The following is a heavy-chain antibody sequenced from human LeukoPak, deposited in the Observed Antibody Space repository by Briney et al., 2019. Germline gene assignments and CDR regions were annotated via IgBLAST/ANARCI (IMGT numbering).Heavy chain of an antibody. CDR3: ARVSWIQLRGPDDYFDY. D-gene: IGHD5-18*01. V-gene: IGHV1-2*02. J-gene: IGHJ4*02. CDR2: INPNSGGT. Sequence: VASVKVSCKASGYTFTGYYMHWVRQAPGQGLEWMGWINPNSGGTNYAEKFQDRVTMTRDTSISTAYMELSRLRSDDTAVYYCARVSWIQLRGPDDYFDYWGQGTLVTVSS. CDR1: GYTFTGYY.